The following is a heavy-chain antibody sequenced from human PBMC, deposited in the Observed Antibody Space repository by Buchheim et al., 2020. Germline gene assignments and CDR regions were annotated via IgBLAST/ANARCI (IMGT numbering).Heavy chain of an antibody. J-gene: IGHJ4*02. CDR3: ARGRPNPYEWELHKDFDY. CDR1: GGSFSGYY. CDR2: INHSGST. D-gene: IGHD1-26*01. Sequence: QVQLQQWGAGLLKPSETLSLTCAVYGGSFSGYYWSWIRQPPGKGLEWIGEINHSGSTNYNPSLKSRVTISVDTSKNQFSLKLSSVTAADTAVYYCARGRPNPYEWELHKDFDYWGQGTL. V-gene: IGHV4-34*01.